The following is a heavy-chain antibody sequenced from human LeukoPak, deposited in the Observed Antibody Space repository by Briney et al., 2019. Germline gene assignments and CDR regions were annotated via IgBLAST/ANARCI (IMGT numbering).Heavy chain of an antibody. Sequence: GGSLRLSCVASGFTVSSNYMSWVRQAPGKGLEWVSVIYSAGSTYYADSVKGRFTISRDNSKSTLYLQMNSLRAEDTAVYYCAKDVTAEAPPSWFDTWGQGTLVTVSS. CDR2: IYSAGST. J-gene: IGHJ5*02. CDR1: GFTVSSNY. CDR3: AKDVTAEAPPSWFDT. V-gene: IGHV3-53*01. D-gene: IGHD2-21*02.